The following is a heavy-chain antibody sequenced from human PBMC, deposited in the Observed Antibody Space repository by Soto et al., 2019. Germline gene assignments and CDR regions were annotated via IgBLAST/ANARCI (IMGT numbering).Heavy chain of an antibody. CDR3: AKVNTKRNIVVVTAIGFDY. CDR1: GGSFRNYY. Sequence: ETLSLTCGVYGGSFRNYYWIWVRQAPGKGLEWVSAISGSGGSTYYADSVKGRFTISRDNSKNTLYLQMNSLRAEDTAVYYCAKVNTKRNIVVVTAIGFDYWGQGTLVTVSS. CDR2: ISGSGGST. D-gene: IGHD2-21*02. V-gene: IGHV3-23*01. J-gene: IGHJ4*02.